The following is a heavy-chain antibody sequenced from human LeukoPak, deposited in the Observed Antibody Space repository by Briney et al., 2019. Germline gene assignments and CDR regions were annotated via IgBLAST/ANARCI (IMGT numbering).Heavy chain of an antibody. CDR3: AKAGYSSSWYVDY. D-gene: IGHD6-13*01. V-gene: IGHV3-30*18. Sequence: GGSLRLSCAASGFTFSSYGMHWVRQAPGKGLEWVAVISNDGSNKYYADSVKGRFTISRDNSKNTLYLQMNSLRAEDTAVYYCAKAGYSSSWYVDYWGQGTLVLVSS. CDR2: ISNDGSNK. CDR1: GFTFSSYG. J-gene: IGHJ4*02.